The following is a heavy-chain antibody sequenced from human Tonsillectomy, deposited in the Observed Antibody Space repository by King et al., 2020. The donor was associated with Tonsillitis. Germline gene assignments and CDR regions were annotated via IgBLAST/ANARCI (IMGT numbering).Heavy chain of an antibody. V-gene: IGHV3-33*01. CDR2: IWYYGSSE. Sequence: VQLVQSGGGVVQPGRSLRLSCAASGFAFSDYGFHWVRQAPGKGLEWVAVIWYYGSSEHYADSVKGRFTISTDNSKNTLFLQMNSLRAEDTAVYYCARDHGYHDSSGYSTYYYMDVWGKGTTVTVSS. CDR3: ARDHGYHDSSGYSTYYYMDV. D-gene: IGHD3-22*01. J-gene: IGHJ6*03. CDR1: GFAFSDYG.